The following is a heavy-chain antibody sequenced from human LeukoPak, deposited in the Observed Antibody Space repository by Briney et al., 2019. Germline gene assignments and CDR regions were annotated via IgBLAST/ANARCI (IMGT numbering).Heavy chain of an antibody. Sequence: GRSLRLSCAASGFTFSSYGMHWVRQAPGKGLEWVAVISYDGSNKYYADSVKGRFTISRDNSKNTLYLQMNSLRAEDTAVYYCARSASGSYPYYFDYWGQGTLVTVSS. CDR2: ISYDGSNK. V-gene: IGHV3-30*03. J-gene: IGHJ4*02. CDR1: GFTFSSYG. D-gene: IGHD1-26*01. CDR3: ARSASGSYPYYFDY.